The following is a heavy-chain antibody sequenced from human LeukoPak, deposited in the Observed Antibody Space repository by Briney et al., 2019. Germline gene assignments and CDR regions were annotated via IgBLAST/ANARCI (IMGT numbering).Heavy chain of an antibody. CDR1: GFTVSSNY. CDR3: ARGWFGELSSAFDI. V-gene: IGHV3-53*01. D-gene: IGHD3-10*01. J-gene: IGHJ3*02. CDR2: IYSGGNT. Sequence: GGSLRLSCAASGFTVSSNYMSWVRQAPGKGLEWVSVIYSGGNTYYADSVKGRFTFSRDNSKNTLYLQMNSLRVEDTAVYYCARGWFGELSSAFDIWGQGTMVTVSS.